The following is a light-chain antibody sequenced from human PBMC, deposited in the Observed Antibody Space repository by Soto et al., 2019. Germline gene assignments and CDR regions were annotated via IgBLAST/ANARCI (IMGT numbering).Light chain of an antibody. CDR3: QQYTHWPT. CDR1: QSISAN. J-gene: IGKJ1*01. CDR2: GAS. V-gene: IGKV3-15*01. Sequence: EIVMTQSPATLSVSPGERATLSCRASQSISANLAWYQQKPGQAPRLLIYGASTRATGIPARFSGSWSGTEFTLSISSLHYDYFALYYCQQYTHWPTFGQGTKVDIK.